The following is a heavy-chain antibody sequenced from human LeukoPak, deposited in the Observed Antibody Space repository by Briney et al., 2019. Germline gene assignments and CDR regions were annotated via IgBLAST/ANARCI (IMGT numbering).Heavy chain of an antibody. CDR2: INLHRGAT. J-gene: IGHJ4*02. V-gene: IGHV1-2*02. D-gene: IGHD3-10*01. Sequence: ASVKVSCKASGYTFTDFYIHWVRQAPGQGPEWMGWINLHRGATNYAQKFRGRVTMTRDTSISLVYMELSRLKSNDTAVYYCARLGIHYGSGSPNHFDYWGQGTLVTVSS. CDR3: ARLGIHYGSGSPNHFDY. CDR1: GYTFTDFY.